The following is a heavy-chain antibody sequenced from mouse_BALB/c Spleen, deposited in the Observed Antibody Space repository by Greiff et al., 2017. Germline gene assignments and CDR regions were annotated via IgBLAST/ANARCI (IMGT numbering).Heavy chain of an antibody. D-gene: IGHD2-4*01. CDR1: GYTFTSYW. CDR3: ARSMITTVWFAY. Sequence: QVQLQQSGAELAKPGASVKMSCKASGYTFTSYWMHWVKQRPGQGLEWIGYINPSTGYTEYNQKFKDKATLTADKSSSTAYMQLSSLTSEDSAVYYCARSMITTVWFAYWGQGTLVTVSA. CDR2: INPSTGYT. V-gene: IGHV1-7*01. J-gene: IGHJ3*01.